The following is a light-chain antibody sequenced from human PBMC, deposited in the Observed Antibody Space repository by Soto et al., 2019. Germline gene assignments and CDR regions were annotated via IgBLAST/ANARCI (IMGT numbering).Light chain of an antibody. J-gene: IGKJ2*01. CDR1: QSVVYSSNNKNY. Sequence: DIVMTQSPDSLAVSLGERATINCKSSQSVVYSSNNKNYLAWYQQKPGQPPKLLIYWAATRESGVPDRFSGSGSWTDFTLTISSLQAEDVAVYYCQQYYSTPPTLGQGTKLEI. CDR2: WAA. V-gene: IGKV4-1*01. CDR3: QQYYSTPPT.